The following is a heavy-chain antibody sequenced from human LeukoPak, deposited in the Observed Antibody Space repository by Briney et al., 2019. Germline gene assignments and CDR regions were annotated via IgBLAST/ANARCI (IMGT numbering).Heavy chain of an antibody. J-gene: IGHJ3*02. V-gene: IGHV4-59*12. CDR3: ARWAAGQAFDI. D-gene: IGHD2-15*01. Sequence: PSETLSLTCTVSGGSIGSYYWSWIRQPPGKGLEWIGYIYYSGSTNYNPSLKSRVTISVDTSKNQFSLKLSSVTAADTAVYYCARWAAGQAFDIWGQGTMVTVSS. CDR1: GGSIGSYY. CDR2: IYYSGST.